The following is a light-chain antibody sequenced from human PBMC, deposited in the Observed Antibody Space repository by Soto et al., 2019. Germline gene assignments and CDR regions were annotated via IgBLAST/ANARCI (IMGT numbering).Light chain of an antibody. J-gene: IGKJ1*01. CDR2: DAS. CDR3: QQRSNWPPKWT. CDR1: QSVSSY. V-gene: IGKV3-11*01. Sequence: EIVLTQSPATLSLSPGERATLSCRVSQSVSSYLAWYQQKPGQAPRLLIYDASNRATGIPARFSGSGSGTDFTLTISSLEPEDFAVYYCQQRSNWPPKWTFGQGTKVEIK.